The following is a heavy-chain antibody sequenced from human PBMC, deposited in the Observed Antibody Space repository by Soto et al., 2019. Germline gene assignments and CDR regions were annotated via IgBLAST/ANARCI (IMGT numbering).Heavy chain of an antibody. CDR3: AKGLDIRQNYYYYYGMDV. J-gene: IGHJ6*02. CDR2: ISGSGGST. CDR1: GFTFSSYA. D-gene: IGHD3-9*01. Sequence: PGGSLRLSCAASGFTFSSYAMSWVRQAPGKGLEWVSAISGSGGSTYYADSVKGRFTISRDNSKNTLYLQMNSLRAEDTAVYYCAKGLDIRQNYYYYYGMDVWGQGTTVTVSS. V-gene: IGHV3-23*01.